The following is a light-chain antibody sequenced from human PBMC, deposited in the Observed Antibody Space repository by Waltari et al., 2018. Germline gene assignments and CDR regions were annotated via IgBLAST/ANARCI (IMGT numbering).Light chain of an antibody. CDR2: EVT. Sequence: QSALTQPPSASGSPGQSVTISRPGTSSDIGTYNLVSWYQQGPGTTPKLIIYEVTKRPSGVPDRFSGSKSGNTASLTVSGLQADDEADYYCSSYAGSGNVVFGGGTKLTVL. V-gene: IGLV2-8*01. CDR1: SSDIGTYNL. J-gene: IGLJ3*02. CDR3: SSYAGSGNVV.